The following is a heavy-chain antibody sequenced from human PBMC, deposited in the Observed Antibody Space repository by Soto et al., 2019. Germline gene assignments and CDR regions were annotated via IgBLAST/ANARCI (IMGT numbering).Heavy chain of an antibody. CDR3: VRDGGQ. CDR1: GFTFSSSW. J-gene: IGHJ4*02. D-gene: IGHD3-16*01. V-gene: IGHV3-74*01. Sequence: EVQLVESGGGLVQPGGSLRLSCAASGFTFSSSWMHWVRQAPGKGLVWVSRINSDASSTNYADSVKGRFTISRDNAKNTLYLQRNSLRADDTAVYYCVRDGGQWGQGTLVTVSS. CDR2: INSDASST.